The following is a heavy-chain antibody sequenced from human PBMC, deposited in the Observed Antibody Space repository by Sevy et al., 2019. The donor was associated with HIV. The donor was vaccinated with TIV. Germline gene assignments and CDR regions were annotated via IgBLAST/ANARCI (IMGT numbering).Heavy chain of an antibody. J-gene: IGHJ6*02. CDR3: AREEVSGMDV. CDR1: GESVRSHS. V-gene: IGHV4-59*02. CDR2: INIYESEDT. Sequence: SETLSLTCTVSGESVRSHSWCWIRQPPGKGLEWIGHINIYESEDTKYNPSFNSRVTISVDTSKNHVSLKLRSVTAADTAVYYCAREEVSGMDVWGQGTTVTVSS.